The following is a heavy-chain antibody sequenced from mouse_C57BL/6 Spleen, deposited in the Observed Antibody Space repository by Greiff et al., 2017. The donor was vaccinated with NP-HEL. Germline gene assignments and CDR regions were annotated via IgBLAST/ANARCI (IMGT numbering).Heavy chain of an antibody. CDR3: TSYDGYSLFAY. CDR1: GYTFTDYE. J-gene: IGHJ3*01. V-gene: IGHV1-15*01. Sequence: VQLKDSGAELVRPGASVTLSCKASGYTFTDYEMHWVKQTPVHGLEWIGAIDPETGGTAYNQKFKGKAILTADKSSSTAYMELRSLTSEDSAVYYCTSYDGYSLFAYWGQGTLVTVSA. D-gene: IGHD2-3*01. CDR2: IDPETGGT.